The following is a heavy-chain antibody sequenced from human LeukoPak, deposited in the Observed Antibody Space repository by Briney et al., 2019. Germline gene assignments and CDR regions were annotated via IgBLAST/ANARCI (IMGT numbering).Heavy chain of an antibody. J-gene: IGHJ4*02. Sequence: PGGSLRLSCAASGFTFSSYYMNWVRQAPGKGLEWVSHISGSSSTIYYADSVKGRFTISRDNAKNTLYLQMNSLRAEDTAVYYCARDLELTYYDSSGYDYWGQGTLVTVSS. CDR3: ARDLELTYYDSSGYDY. V-gene: IGHV3-48*04. CDR1: GFTFSSYY. CDR2: ISGSSSTI. D-gene: IGHD3-22*01.